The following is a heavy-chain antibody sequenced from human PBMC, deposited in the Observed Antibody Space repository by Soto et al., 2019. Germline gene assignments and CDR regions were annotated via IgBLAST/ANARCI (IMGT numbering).Heavy chain of an antibody. V-gene: IGHV1-24*01. CDR2: FDPEDGET. D-gene: IGHD3-9*01. J-gene: IGHJ4*02. CDR3: ATDLAGDILTGYYKGFDY. CDR1: GYTLTELS. Sequence: ASVKVSCKVSGYTLTELSMHWVRQAPGKGLEWMGGFDPEDGETIYAQKFQGRVTMTEDTSTDTAYMELSSLRSEDTAVYYCATDLAGDILTGYYKGFDYWGQGTLVTVSS.